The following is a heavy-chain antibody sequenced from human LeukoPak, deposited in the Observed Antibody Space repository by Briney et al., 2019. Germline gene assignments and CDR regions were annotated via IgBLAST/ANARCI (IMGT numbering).Heavy chain of an antibody. V-gene: IGHV4-59*12. CDR3: ALESYSSSSGRVDY. D-gene: IGHD6-6*01. CDR1: GGSISSYY. Sequence: SETLSLTCTVSGGSISSYYWSWIRQPPGKGLEWIGYISYSGGTNYNPSLKSRVTISVDTSKNQFSLKLSSVTAADTAVYYCALESYSSSSGRVDYWGQGTLVTVSS. CDR2: ISYSGGT. J-gene: IGHJ4*02.